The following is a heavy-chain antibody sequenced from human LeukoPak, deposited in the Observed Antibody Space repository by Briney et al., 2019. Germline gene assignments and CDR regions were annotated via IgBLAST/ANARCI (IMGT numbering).Heavy chain of an antibody. V-gene: IGHV3-7*03. CDR2: IKQDGSEK. D-gene: IGHD3-22*01. Sequence: GGSLRLSCAASGFTFSSYWMSWVRQAPGKGLEWVANIKQDGSEKYYVDSVKGRFTISRDNAKNSLYLQMNSLRAEDTAVYYCARELWAFDDSSGYYWGQGTLVTVSS. J-gene: IGHJ4*02. CDR3: ARELWAFDDSSGYY. CDR1: GFTFSSYW.